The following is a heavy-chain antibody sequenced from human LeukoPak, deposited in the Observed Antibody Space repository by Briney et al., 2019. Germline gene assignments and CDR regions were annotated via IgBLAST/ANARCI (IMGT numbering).Heavy chain of an antibody. CDR3: ARGGGTVVVTATDYYYYGMDV. CDR1: GYTFTGYY. V-gene: IGHV1-2*02. J-gene: IGHJ6*02. CDR2: INPNSGGT. D-gene: IGHD2-21*02. Sequence: ASVKVSCKASGYTFTGYYMHWARQAPGQGLEWMGWINPNSGGTNYAQKFQGRVTMTRDTSISTAYMELSRLRSDDTAVYYCARGGGTVVVTATDYYYYGMDVWGQGTTVIVSS.